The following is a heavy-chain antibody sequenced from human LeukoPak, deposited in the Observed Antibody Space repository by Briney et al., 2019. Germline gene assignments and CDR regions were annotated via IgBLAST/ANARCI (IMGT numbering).Heavy chain of an antibody. CDR2: IYYSGST. CDR1: GGSISSSSYY. D-gene: IGHD1-20*01. Sequence: SETLSLTCTVSGGSISSSSYYWGWIRQPPGKGLEWIGSIYYSGSTYYNPSLKSRVTISVDTSKNQFSLKLSSVTAADTAVYYCAREVHNWNQADKDYNWFDPWGQGTLVTVSS. J-gene: IGHJ5*02. V-gene: IGHV4-39*07. CDR3: AREVHNWNQADKDYNWFDP.